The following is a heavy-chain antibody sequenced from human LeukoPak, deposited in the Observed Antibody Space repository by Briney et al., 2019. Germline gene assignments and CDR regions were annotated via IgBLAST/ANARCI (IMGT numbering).Heavy chain of an antibody. Sequence: GASVKVSCKASGYTFTTYYMHWVRQAPGQGLEWMGIINPSGGSTSYAQKLQGRVTMTTDTSTGTVYMELRSLRSDDTAVYYCARDLKMGYSSGRYSWGTGSSNDYWGQGILVTVSS. D-gene: IGHD6-19*01. CDR3: ARDLKMGYSSGRYSWGTGSSNDY. J-gene: IGHJ4*02. V-gene: IGHV1-46*01. CDR1: GYTFTTYY. CDR2: INPSGGST.